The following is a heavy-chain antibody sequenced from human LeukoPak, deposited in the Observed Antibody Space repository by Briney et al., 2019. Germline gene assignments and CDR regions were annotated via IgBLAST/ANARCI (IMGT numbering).Heavy chain of an antibody. Sequence: PGGSLRLSCAASGFTVSSNYMSWVRQAPGKGLEWVSVIYSGGSTYYADSVKGRFTISRDNSKNTLYLQMNSLRAEDTAVYYCARDHYDFWSGYSGVNWFDPWGQGTLVTVSS. J-gene: IGHJ5*02. CDR2: IYSGGST. CDR3: ARDHYDFWSGYSGVNWFDP. V-gene: IGHV3-66*02. D-gene: IGHD3-3*01. CDR1: GFTVSSNY.